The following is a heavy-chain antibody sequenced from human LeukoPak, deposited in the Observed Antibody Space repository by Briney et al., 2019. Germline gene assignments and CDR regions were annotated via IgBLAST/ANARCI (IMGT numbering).Heavy chain of an antibody. CDR2: ISSSSSSI. J-gene: IGHJ3*02. V-gene: IGHV3-48*03. D-gene: IGHD2-15*01. CDR3: ARETPEYCSGGSCYPGDAFDI. CDR1: GFTFSSYE. Sequence: GGSLRLSCAASGFTFSSYEMNWVRQAPGKGLEWVSYISSSSSSIYYADSVKGRFTISRDNAKNSLYLQMNSLRAEDTAVYYCARETPEYCSGGSCYPGDAFDIWGQGPMVTVSS.